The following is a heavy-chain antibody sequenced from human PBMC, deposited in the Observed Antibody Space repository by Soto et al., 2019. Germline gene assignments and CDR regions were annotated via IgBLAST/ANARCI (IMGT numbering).Heavy chain of an antibody. D-gene: IGHD1-7*01. Sequence: ASVKVSCKASGYTFTGYYMHWVRQAPGQGLEWMGWINPNSGGTNYAQKFQGRVTMTRDTSISTAYMELSRLRSDDTAVYYCARGLYNWNYEGLVDYWGQGTLVTVSS. V-gene: IGHV1-2*02. CDR1: GYTFTGYY. CDR2: INPNSGGT. J-gene: IGHJ4*02. CDR3: ARGLYNWNYEGLVDY.